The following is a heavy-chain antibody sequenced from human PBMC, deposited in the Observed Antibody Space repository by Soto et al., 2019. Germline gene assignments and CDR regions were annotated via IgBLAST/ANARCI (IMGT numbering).Heavy chain of an antibody. D-gene: IGHD2-15*01. V-gene: IGHV4-4*07. J-gene: IGHJ1*01. Sequence: SETLSLTCTVPGGSISSYYWSWIRQPAGKGLEWIGRIYTSGSTNYNPSLKSRVTMSVDTSKNQFSLKLSSVTAADTAVYYCARASGRGSYHAQFQHWGQGTLVTVSS. CDR3: ARASGRGSYHAQFQH. CDR1: GGSISSYY. CDR2: IYTSGST.